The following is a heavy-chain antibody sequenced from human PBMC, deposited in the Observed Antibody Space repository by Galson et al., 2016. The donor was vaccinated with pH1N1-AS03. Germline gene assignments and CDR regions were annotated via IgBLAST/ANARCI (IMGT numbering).Heavy chain of an antibody. Sequence: SVKVSGKASGYSFINYAIHWVRQAPGQRLEWMGWLNSTSGNTEYSQKFQGRVTITRDTSASTASMELSSLRSEDTAVYYCAKVGIVISSGWYGRFDYWGQGTLVTVSS. CDR2: LNSTSGNT. V-gene: IGHV1-3*01. J-gene: IGHJ4*02. D-gene: IGHD6-19*01. CDR1: GYSFINYA. CDR3: AKVGIVISSGWYGRFDY.